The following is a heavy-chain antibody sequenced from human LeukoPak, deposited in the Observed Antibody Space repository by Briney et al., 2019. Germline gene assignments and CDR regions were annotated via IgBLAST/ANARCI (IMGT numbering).Heavy chain of an antibody. CDR3: ARRRPPSGFDI. Sequence: SETLSLTCTVSGGSMSSTGYYWGWIRQPPGKGLEWIGNIYYSGTTYYNPSLKSRVVISVDTSKNQFSLKLSYVTVAETAVYYCARRRPPSGFDIWGQGTMVTVSS. CDR2: IYYSGTT. J-gene: IGHJ3*02. D-gene: IGHD6-19*01. CDR1: GGSMSSTGYY. V-gene: IGHV4-39*01.